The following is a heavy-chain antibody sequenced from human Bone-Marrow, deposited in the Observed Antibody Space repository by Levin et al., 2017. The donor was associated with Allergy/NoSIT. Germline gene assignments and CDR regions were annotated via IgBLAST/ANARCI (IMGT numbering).Heavy chain of an antibody. D-gene: IGHD3-10*01. CDR1: FFPFLSSR. CDR3: ARVTMVRGVIMLDY. J-gene: IGHJ4*02. Sequence: SLLLSFSSSFFPFLSSRMNWVRQAPGKGLEWVSSISSSSSYIYYADSVKGRFTISRDNAKNSLYLQMNSLRAEDTAVYYCARVTMVRGVIMLDYWGQGTLVTVSS. V-gene: IGHV3-21*01. CDR2: ISSSSSYI.